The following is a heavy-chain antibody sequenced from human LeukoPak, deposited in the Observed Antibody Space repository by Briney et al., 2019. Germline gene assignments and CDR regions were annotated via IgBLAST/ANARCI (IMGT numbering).Heavy chain of an antibody. V-gene: IGHV3-48*01. Sequence: GGSLRLSCAASGFTFSSYSMNGVGQPPGKGLEGFYYISSSSSTIYYADSVKGRFTISRDNAKNSLYLQMNSLRAEDTAVYYCARAYGDYVRGNWFDPWGQGTLVTVSS. CDR1: GFTFSSYS. J-gene: IGHJ5*02. CDR2: ISSSSSTI. CDR3: ARAYGDYVRGNWFDP. D-gene: IGHD4-17*01.